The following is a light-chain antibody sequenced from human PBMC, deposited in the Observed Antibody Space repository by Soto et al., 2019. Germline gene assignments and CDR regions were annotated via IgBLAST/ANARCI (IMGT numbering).Light chain of an antibody. CDR3: CSYAGSSNYVV. Sequence: QYALTQPASVSGSPGQSITISCTGTSSDVGSYNLVSWYQQHPGKAPKLMIYEGSKRPSGVSNRFSGSKSGNTAFLTISGLQGEDEADYCCCSYAGSSNYVVFGGGTKLTVL. J-gene: IGLJ2*01. V-gene: IGLV2-23*01. CDR2: EGS. CDR1: SSDVGSYNL.